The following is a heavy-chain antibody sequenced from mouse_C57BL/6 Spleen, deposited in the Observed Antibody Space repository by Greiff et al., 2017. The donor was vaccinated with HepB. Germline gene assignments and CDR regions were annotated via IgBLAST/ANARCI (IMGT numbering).Heavy chain of an antibody. D-gene: IGHD3-2*02. V-gene: IGHV1-15*01. CDR3: TRELDSSGYRFAY. CDR1: GYTFTDYE. Sequence: QVQLQQSGAELVRPGASVTLSCKASGYTFTDYEMHWVTQTPVHGLEWIGAIDPETGGTAYNQKFTGKAILTADKSSSTAYMELRSLTSEDSAVYYCTRELDSSGYRFAYWGQGTLVTVSA. CDR2: IDPETGGT. J-gene: IGHJ3*01.